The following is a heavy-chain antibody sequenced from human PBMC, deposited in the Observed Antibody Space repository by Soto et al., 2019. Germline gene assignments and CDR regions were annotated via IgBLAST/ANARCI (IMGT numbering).Heavy chain of an antibody. CDR2: ISYGGST. J-gene: IGHJ4*02. CDR3: SRGILV. D-gene: IGHD3-10*01. V-gene: IGHV4-31*01. Sequence: QVQLQESGPGLVKPSQTLSLTCTVSGGSINSGGYCWSWIRQHPWKGLDWIGCISYGGSTSYNPSLKCLVTISVDTSKNQFSLKLTSVTAADTAVYYCSRGILVWGQGALITVSS. CDR1: GGSINSGGYC.